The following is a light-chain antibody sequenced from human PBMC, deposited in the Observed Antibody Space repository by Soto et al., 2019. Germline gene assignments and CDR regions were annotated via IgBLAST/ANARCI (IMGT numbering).Light chain of an antibody. CDR3: QQRSDWPVT. CDR1: SGVRSN. CDR2: GAS. Sequence: DRVMTQSPATLSVSPGERATLSCRASSGVRSNLAWYQQKPGQAPRLLIYGASTRATGIPARFSGSGSGTEFTLTISSLEPEDFAVYYCQQRSDWPVTFGQGTRLEI. V-gene: IGKV3-15*01. J-gene: IGKJ5*01.